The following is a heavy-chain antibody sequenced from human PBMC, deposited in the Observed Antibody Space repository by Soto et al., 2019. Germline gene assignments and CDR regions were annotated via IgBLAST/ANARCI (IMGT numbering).Heavy chain of an antibody. CDR3: ARDSSNSWYSPMDP. V-gene: IGHV4-59*02. CDR1: GGSVNNYY. Sequence: SETLSLTCTVSGGSVNNYYWSWVRLSPGKGLEWIGYIYYTGRTNYNPSLESRVTISVDTSKNQFSLKLRSVTAADTAVYYCARDSSNSWYSPMDPWGQGXLVTVSS. CDR2: IYYTGRT. D-gene: IGHD1-1*01. J-gene: IGHJ5*02.